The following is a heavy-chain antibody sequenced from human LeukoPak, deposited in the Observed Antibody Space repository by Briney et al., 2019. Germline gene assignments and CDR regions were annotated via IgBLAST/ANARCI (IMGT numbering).Heavy chain of an antibody. CDR1: GFTFRNAW. J-gene: IGHJ5*02. Sequence: GGSLRLSCAASGFTFRNAWMSWVRQAPGKGLEWVGRIKSKTDGGTTDYAAPVKGRFTISRDDSKNTLYLQMNSLKTEDTAVYYCTTDPEPPGEFDPWGQGTLVTVSS. V-gene: IGHV3-15*01. CDR2: IKSKTDGGTT. CDR3: TTDPEPPGEFDP. D-gene: IGHD1-14*01.